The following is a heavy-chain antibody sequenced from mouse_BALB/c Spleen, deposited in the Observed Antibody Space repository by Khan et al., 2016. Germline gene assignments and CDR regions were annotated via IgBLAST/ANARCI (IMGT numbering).Heavy chain of an antibody. CDR1: GYTFTNYG. Sequence: IQLVQSGPELKKPGETVKISCKASGYTFTNYGMNWVKQAPGKGLKWVGWINTYTREPTYADDFKGRFAFSLETSASTAYLQINNLKNEDTATYFCAREYYGGSYVGTRDYWGQETSVTVSS. CDR2: INTYTREP. V-gene: IGHV9-3-1*01. D-gene: IGHD1-1*01. J-gene: IGHJ4*01. CDR3: AREYYGGSYVGTRDY.